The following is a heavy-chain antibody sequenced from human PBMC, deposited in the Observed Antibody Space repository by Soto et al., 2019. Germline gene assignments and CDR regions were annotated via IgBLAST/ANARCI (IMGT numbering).Heavy chain of an antibody. CDR3: AKLVIGYCSGNTCDDY. D-gene: IGHD2-15*01. CDR1: GFTFSYG. J-gene: IGHJ4*02. CDR2: ISYDSSNK. Sequence: VQLLASGGGLIQPGGSLRLSCAASGFTFSYGIHWLRQAPGKGLEWVAYISYDSSNKFYGDSVKGRFTISRYNSKNTQFLQMNSLRAEDTAVYYCAKLVIGYCSGNTCDDYWGQGTLVAVSS. V-gene: IGHV3-30*18.